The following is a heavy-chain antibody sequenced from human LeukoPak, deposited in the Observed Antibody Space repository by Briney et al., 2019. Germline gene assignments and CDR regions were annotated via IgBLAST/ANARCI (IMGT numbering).Heavy chain of an antibody. V-gene: IGHV1-69*10. CDR1: GGTFSTYE. CDR3: ARRSDTGVVPHHSYYCFDV. CDR2: IIPVLNIA. D-gene: IGHD5-18*01. Sequence: SVKVSCKASGGTFSTYEINWVRQAPGQGLEWVGRIIPVLNIANYAQRFQGRVTITADKSTNTAYMELSGLRSEDTATYYCARRSDTGVVPHHSYYCFDVWGQGTAVAVS. J-gene: IGHJ6*02.